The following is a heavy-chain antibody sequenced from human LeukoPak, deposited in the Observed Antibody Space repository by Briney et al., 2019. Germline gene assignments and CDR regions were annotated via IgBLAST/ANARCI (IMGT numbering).Heavy chain of an antibody. CDR1: GGSISSSSYF. J-gene: IGHJ4*02. V-gene: IGHV4-39*07. D-gene: IGHD3-22*01. Sequence: AETLSLTCTVAGGSISSSSYFWCWFRQPPGQGLEWIGSTSYSGSTYYNPSLKSRVTISVDTSKNQFSLKLSSVTAADTAVYYCARGGRLTYYYDSSGHSFDYWGQGTLVTVSS. CDR2: TSYSGST. CDR3: ARGGRLTYYYDSSGHSFDY.